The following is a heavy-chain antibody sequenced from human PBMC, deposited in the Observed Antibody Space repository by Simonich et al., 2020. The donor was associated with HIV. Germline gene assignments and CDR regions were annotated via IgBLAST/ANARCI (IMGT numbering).Heavy chain of an antibody. CDR3: ARDDRYGDYVDY. CDR2: TSADKGNT. D-gene: IGHD3-16*02. CDR1: GYTFTSYG. J-gene: IGHJ4*02. Sequence: QVQLLQSGAEVKKPGASVKVSCKASGYTFTSYGISWVRQAPGQGLEWMGWTSADKGNTNYVQKLQGKVTMTTDTSTSTAYMELRSLRSDDTAVYYCARDDRYGDYVDYWGQGTLVTVSS. V-gene: IGHV1-18*01.